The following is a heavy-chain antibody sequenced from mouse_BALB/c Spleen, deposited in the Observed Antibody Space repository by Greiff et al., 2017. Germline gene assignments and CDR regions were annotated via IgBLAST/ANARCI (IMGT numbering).Heavy chain of an antibody. V-gene: IGHV1-54*01. CDR3: ARDGRLRDSWFAY. CDR1: GYAFTNYL. CDR2: INPGSGGT. D-gene: IGHD3-2*02. J-gene: IGHJ3*01. Sequence: QVQLQQSGAELVRPGTSVKVSCKASGYAFTNYLLEWVKQRPGQGLEWIGVINPGSGGTNYNEKFKGKATLTADKSSSTAYMQLSSLTSDDSAVYFCARDGRLRDSWFAYWGQGTLVTVSA.